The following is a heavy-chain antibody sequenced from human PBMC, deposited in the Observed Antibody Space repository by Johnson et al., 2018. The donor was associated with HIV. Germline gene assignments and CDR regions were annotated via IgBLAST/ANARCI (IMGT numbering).Heavy chain of an antibody. CDR3: ARVVVVTAKGAFDI. CDR1: GFTFDDYA. CDR2: IWYDGSNK. Sequence: QVQLVESGGGLVQPGRSLRLSCAASGFTFDDYAMHWVRQAPGKGLEWVAVIWYDGSNKYYADSVKGRFTISRDNSKNTLYLQMNSLRAEDTAVYYCARVVVVTAKGAFDIWGQGTMVTVSS. D-gene: IGHD2-21*02. J-gene: IGHJ3*02. V-gene: IGHV3-33*08.